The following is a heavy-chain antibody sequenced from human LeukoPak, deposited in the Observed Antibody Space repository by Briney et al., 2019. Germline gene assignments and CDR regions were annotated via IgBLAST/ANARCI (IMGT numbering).Heavy chain of an antibody. V-gene: IGHV4-39*01. CDR1: GCSISSSSYC. D-gene: IGHD3-22*01. Sequence: SETLSLTCTVSGCSISSSSYCWGWIRQPPGKGLVWIGSIYYTSSTYYNPSLKSRVTISVDTSKNQFSLKLSSVTAADTAVYYCARSALSSDYYDSSGYRSPNFDFWGQGTLVTVSS. CDR3: ARSALSSDYYDSSGYRSPNFDF. CDR2: IYYTSST. J-gene: IGHJ4*02.